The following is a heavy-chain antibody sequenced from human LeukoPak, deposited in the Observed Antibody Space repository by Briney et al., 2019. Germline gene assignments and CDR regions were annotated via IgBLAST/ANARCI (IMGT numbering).Heavy chain of an antibody. D-gene: IGHD6-19*01. J-gene: IGHJ2*01. CDR2: ISWNSGNI. Sequence: GGSLRLSCAASGFTFDDYAMHWVRQAPGKGLEWVSGISWNSGNIGYADSVKGRFTISRDNAKNSLYLQMNSLRAEDMALYYCAKDSSAWYGYFDLWGRGTLVTVSS. V-gene: IGHV3-9*03. CDR3: AKDSSAWYGYFDL. CDR1: GFTFDDYA.